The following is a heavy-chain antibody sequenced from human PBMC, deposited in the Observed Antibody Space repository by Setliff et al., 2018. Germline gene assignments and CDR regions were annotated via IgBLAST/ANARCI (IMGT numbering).Heavy chain of an antibody. V-gene: IGHV1-18*01. Sequence: ASVKVSCKISGYNFITTGISWVRQAPGQGPEWMGCISPYNGNTNYAQKFQDRVTMTTDTSTATVYMELKNLRSDDTAVYYCARSSGPRVVLAADFDYWGQGTLVTVSS. CDR2: ISPYNGNT. CDR1: GYNFITTG. D-gene: IGHD5-12*01. J-gene: IGHJ4*02. CDR3: ARSSGPRVVLAADFDY.